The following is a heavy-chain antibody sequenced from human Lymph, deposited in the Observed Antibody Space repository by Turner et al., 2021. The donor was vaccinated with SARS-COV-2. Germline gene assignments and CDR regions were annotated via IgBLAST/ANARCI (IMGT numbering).Heavy chain of an antibody. CDR1: GFTFSSYS. CDR2: ISSSSSYI. D-gene: IGHD4-17*01. V-gene: IGHV3-21*01. Sequence: ELQLVESGGGLVKPGGSLRLTCAASGFTFSSYSMNWVRQAPGKGREWVSSISSSSSYIFYADSVKGRFTISRDNAKNSLYLQMNSLRAEDTAVYYCARGDYGDYGTGYFDYWGQGTLVTVSS. J-gene: IGHJ4*02. CDR3: ARGDYGDYGTGYFDY.